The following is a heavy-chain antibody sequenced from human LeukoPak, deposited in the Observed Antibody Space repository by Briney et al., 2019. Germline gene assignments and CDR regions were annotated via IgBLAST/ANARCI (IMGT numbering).Heavy chain of an antibody. V-gene: IGHV4-34*01. J-gene: IGHJ4*02. CDR2: INHSGST. CDR3: ARGGYSGYVY. D-gene: IGHD5-12*01. CDR1: GGSFSGYY. Sequence: SETLSLTCAVYGGSFSGYYWSWIRQPPGKGLEWIGEINHSGSTNYNPSLKSRVTISVDTSKNQFSLKLSSVTAADTAVYYCARGGYSGYVYWGQGILVTVSS.